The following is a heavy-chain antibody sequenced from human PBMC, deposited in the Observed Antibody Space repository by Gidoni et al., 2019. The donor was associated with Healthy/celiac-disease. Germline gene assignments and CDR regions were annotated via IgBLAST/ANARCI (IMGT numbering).Heavy chain of an antibody. V-gene: IGHV3-23*01. J-gene: IGHJ2*01. CDR1: GFPFSSYA. CDR3: AKKGDCSGGSCYSLEWYFDL. D-gene: IGHD2-15*01. Sequence: EVQLFAAGGGLVKPGGSLRLSCAASGFPFSSYAMRWVRQAPGQGLEWVSAISGSGGSTYYADSVKGRFTISRDNSKNTLYLQMNSLRAEDTAVYYCAKKGDCSGGSCYSLEWYFDLWGRGTLVTVSS. CDR2: ISGSGGST.